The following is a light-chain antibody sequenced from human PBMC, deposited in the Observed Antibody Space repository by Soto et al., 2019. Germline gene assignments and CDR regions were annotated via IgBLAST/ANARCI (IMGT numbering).Light chain of an antibody. CDR3: SSFTRSSTYV. Sequence: QSALTQPASVSGSPRQSITISCTGTSSDVGAYNFVSWYQQYPGKAPKVMIYEVNNRPSGVSNRFSGSKSGNTASLTISGLQAEDEADYYCSSFTRSSTYVFGSGTKLTVL. CDR2: EVN. V-gene: IGLV2-14*01. J-gene: IGLJ1*01. CDR1: SSDVGAYNF.